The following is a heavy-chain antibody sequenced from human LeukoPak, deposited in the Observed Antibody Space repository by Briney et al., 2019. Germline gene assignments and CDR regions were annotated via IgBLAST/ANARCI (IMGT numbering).Heavy chain of an antibody. V-gene: IGHV1-2*02. J-gene: IGHJ3*02. D-gene: IGHD6-25*01. CDR1: GYTFTGYY. CDR2: INPNSGGT. CDR3: ARSFAAHDAFDI. Sequence: ASVKVSCKASGYTFTGYYMHWVRQAPGQGLEWMGWINPNSGGTNYAQKFQGRVTMTRDTSISTAYMELSRLRSDDTAVYYCARSFAAHDAFDIWGQGTMVIVSS.